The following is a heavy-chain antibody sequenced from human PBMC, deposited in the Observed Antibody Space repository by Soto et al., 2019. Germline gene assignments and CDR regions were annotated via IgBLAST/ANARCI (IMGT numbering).Heavy chain of an antibody. CDR3: ATHPVDTIFGVVVNFDY. Sequence: GGSLRLSCAASGFTFSSYWMSWVRQAPGKGLEWVANIKQDGSEKYYVDSVKGRFTISRDNAKNSLYLQMNSLRAEDTAVYYCATHPVDTIFGVVVNFDYWGQGTLVTVSS. V-gene: IGHV3-7*01. J-gene: IGHJ4*02. D-gene: IGHD3-3*01. CDR2: IKQDGSEK. CDR1: GFTFSSYW.